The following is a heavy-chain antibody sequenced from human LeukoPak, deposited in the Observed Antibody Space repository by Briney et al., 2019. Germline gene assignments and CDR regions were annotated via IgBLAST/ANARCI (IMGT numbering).Heavy chain of an antibody. CDR3: AKDYRVFDF. D-gene: IGHD1-26*01. Sequence: GGSLRLSCVASGFTIANAWMSSVRQAPRAGLEWGSATNPADGVTYYAHSVQGRFTISRDNSKNSLYLQMNNLRVEDTAVYYCAKDYRVFDFWGHGALVTVSS. CDR2: TNPADGVT. V-gene: IGHV3-23*01. J-gene: IGHJ4*01. CDR1: GFTIANAW.